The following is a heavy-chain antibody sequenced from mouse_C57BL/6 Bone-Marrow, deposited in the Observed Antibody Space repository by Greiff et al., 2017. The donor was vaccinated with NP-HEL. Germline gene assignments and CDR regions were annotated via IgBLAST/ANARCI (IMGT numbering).Heavy chain of an antibody. CDR3: ARKSGFYDYDEGDAMDY. D-gene: IGHD2-4*01. J-gene: IGHJ4*01. Sequence: VKLEESGPGLVAPSQSLSITCTVSGFSLTSYAISWVRQPPGKDLEWLGVIWTGGGTNYNSALKSRLSISKDNPKSQVFLKMNSLQTDDTARYYCARKSGFYDYDEGDAMDYWGQGTSVTVSS. CDR1: GFSLTSYA. CDR2: IWTGGGT. V-gene: IGHV2-9-1*01.